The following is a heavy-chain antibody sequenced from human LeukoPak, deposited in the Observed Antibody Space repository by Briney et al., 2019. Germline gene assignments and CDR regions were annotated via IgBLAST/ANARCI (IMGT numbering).Heavy chain of an antibody. CDR3: VSGSLQSGYNFDY. CDR2: IKYDGSAT. CDR1: GFTFSNYW. J-gene: IGHJ4*02. Sequence: GGSLRLSCAASGFTFSNYWMHWIRQVPGKGLVWVSHIKYDGSATNYADSVKGRFTISRDNAKNTLYLQMNSLRAEDTTVYYCVSGSLQSGYNFDYWGQGALVTVSS. V-gene: IGHV3-74*01. D-gene: IGHD3-3*01.